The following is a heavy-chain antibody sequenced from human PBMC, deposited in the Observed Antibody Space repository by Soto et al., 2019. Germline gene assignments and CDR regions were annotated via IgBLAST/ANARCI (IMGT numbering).Heavy chain of an antibody. Sequence: SETLSLTCTVSGGSISSYYWSWIRQPPGKGLEWIGYIYYSGSTNYNPSLKSRVTISVDTSKNQFSLKLSSVTAADTAVYYCARAVGVITYDYWGQGTLVTVSS. CDR1: GGSISSYY. J-gene: IGHJ4*02. D-gene: IGHD3-16*02. CDR3: ARAVGVITYDY. CDR2: IYYSGST. V-gene: IGHV4-59*01.